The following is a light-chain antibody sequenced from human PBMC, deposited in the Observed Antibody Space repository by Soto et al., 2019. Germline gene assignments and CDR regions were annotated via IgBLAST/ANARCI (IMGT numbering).Light chain of an antibody. V-gene: IGKV1-39*01. CDR1: QSISNY. CDR3: QQSFSSSWT. CDR2: AAS. Sequence: DIQMTQSPASLSASIGDRVIITCRASQSISNYLNWYQHKPGRAPKFLIYAASSLQSGVPSRFSGSGSGTDFTLTISSLQREDFATYFCQQSFSSSWTLGQGTKVDI. J-gene: IGKJ1*01.